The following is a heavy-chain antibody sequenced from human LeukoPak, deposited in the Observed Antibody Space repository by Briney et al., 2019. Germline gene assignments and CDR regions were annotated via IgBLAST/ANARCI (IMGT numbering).Heavy chain of an antibody. CDR3: ARQRFRMITFGGVIVENWFDP. D-gene: IGHD3-16*02. J-gene: IGHJ5*02. V-gene: IGHV4-59*01. CDR2: IYYSGST. CDR1: GGSISSYY. Sequence: SETLSLTCTVSGGSISSYYWSWIRQPPGKGLEWIGYIYYSGSTNYNPSLKSRVTISVDTSKNQFSLKLRSVTAADTAVYYCARQRFRMITFGGVIVENWFDPWGQGTLVTVSS.